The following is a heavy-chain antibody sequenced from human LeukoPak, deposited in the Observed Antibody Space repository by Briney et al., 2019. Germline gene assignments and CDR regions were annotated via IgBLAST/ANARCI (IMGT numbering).Heavy chain of an antibody. D-gene: IGHD2-2*01. CDR3: ARDLIVVVPAAENWFDP. CDR2: IYYSGST. Sequence: SETLSLTCTVSGGSISSSSYCWGWIRQPPGKGLEWIGSIYYSGSTYYNPSLKSRVTISVDTSKNQFSLRLSSVTAADTAVYYCARDLIVVVPAAENWFDPWGQGTLVTVSS. V-gene: IGHV4-39*01. CDR1: GGSISSSSYC. J-gene: IGHJ5*02.